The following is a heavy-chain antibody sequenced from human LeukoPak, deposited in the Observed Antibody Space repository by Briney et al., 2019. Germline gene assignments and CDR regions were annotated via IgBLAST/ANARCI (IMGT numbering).Heavy chain of an antibody. D-gene: IGHD3-9*01. CDR2: ISAYNANT. V-gene: IGHV1-18*04. CDR3: ARTDYDILTGARMDV. Sequence: ASVKVSCKASGYTFTNNGITWVRQAPGQGLEWMGCISAYNANTNYAQKFQGRVTMTTDTSTSTVYMELRSPRSDDTAIYYCARTDYDILTGARMDVWGKGTTVTVSS. J-gene: IGHJ6*04. CDR1: GYTFTNNG.